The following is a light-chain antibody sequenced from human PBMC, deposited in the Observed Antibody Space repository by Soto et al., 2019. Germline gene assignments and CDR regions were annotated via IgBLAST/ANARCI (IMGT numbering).Light chain of an antibody. CDR2: DAS. J-gene: IGKJ2*02. CDR1: QDISNY. V-gene: IGKV1-33*01. Sequence: DIQMTQSPSSLSASVGDRVTITCQASQDISNYLNWYQQKPGKAPKLLIYDASNLETGVPSRFSGSGSGTDFTFTISSLQPEDIATYYCQQYDNLPPCTFGQGTKLETK. CDR3: QQYDNLPPCT.